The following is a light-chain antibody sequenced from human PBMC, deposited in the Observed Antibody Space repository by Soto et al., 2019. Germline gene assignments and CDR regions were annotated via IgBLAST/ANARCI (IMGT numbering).Light chain of an antibody. Sequence: EVVMTQSPATLSVSPGERATLSCRASESVSSNLAWYQQRPGQAPRLVIYGASTRATGIPARFSGSGSGTDFTLTISSLQPEDFATYYCQQSYSTPITFGQGTRLEIK. V-gene: IGKV3-15*01. CDR2: GAS. CDR1: ESVSSN. J-gene: IGKJ5*01. CDR3: QQSYSTPIT.